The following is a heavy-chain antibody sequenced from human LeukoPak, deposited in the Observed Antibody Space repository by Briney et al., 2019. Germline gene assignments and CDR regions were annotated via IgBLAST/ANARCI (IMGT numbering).Heavy chain of an antibody. CDR1: GGSMSDYY. D-gene: IGHD3-3*01. Sequence: SETLSLTCTVSGGSMSDYYWSWIRQPPGKGLEWIGYIYTSGSTNYNPSLKSRVTISVDTSKNQFSLKLSSVTAADTAVYYCARDSASGSFWDYWGQGTLVTVSS. V-gene: IGHV4-4*08. CDR2: IYTSGST. J-gene: IGHJ4*02. CDR3: ARDSASGSFWDY.